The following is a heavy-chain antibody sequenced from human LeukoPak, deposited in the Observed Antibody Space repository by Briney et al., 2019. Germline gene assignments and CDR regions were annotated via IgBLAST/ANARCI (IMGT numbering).Heavy chain of an antibody. D-gene: IGHD1-1*01. Sequence: GRSLRLSCAASGFTFGDYYTSWIRQSPGKGLEWISYISNTGGTIYYGDSMQGRFTISRDNAKYSLYLQVNSLRAEDTALYYCARNHPLRNDGWPLFDYWGQGTLVTVSS. J-gene: IGHJ4*02. CDR1: GFTFGDYY. V-gene: IGHV3-11*01. CDR3: ARNHPLRNDGWPLFDY. CDR2: ISNTGGTI.